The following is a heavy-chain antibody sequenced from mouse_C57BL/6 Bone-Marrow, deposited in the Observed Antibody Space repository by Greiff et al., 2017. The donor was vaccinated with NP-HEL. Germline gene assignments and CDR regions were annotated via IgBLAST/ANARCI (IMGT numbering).Heavy chain of an antibody. Sequence: QRVESGGGLVKPGGSLKLSCAASGFTFSSYAMSWVRQTPEKRLEWVATISDGGSYTYYPDNVKGRFTISRDNAKNNLYLQMSHLKSEDTAMYYCARDYGSSYGVAYWGQGTLVTVSA. CDR1: GFTFSSYA. CDR3: ARDYGSSYGVAY. V-gene: IGHV5-4*01. D-gene: IGHD1-1*01. CDR2: ISDGGSYT. J-gene: IGHJ3*01.